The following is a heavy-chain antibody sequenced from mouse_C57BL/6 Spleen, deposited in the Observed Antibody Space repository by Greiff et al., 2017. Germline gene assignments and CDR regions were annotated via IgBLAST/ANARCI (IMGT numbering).Heavy chain of an antibody. CDR3: ARSGNYWYCDV. Sequence: QVQLQQPGAELVKPGASVKLSCKASGYTFTSYWMHWVKQRPGQGLEWIGMINPNSGSTNYNEKFKSKATLTVDKSSSTAYMQLSSLTSEDSAVYYCARSGNYWYCDVWGTGTTVTVSS. J-gene: IGHJ1*03. D-gene: IGHD2-1*01. V-gene: IGHV1-64*01. CDR2: INPNSGST. CDR1: GYTFTSYW.